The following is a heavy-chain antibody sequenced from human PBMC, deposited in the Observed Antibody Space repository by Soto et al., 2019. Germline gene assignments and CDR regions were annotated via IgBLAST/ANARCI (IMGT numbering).Heavy chain of an antibody. CDR1: GYTFTSYD. V-gene: IGHV1-8*01. J-gene: IGHJ6*02. CDR3: AREGSSFGSGSYYAYYYCGMDV. CDR2: MNPNSGNT. Sequence: ASVKVSCKASGYTFTSYDINWVRQATGQGLEWMGWMNPNSGNTGYAQKFQGRVTMTRNTSISTAYMELSSLRSEDTAVYYCAREGSSFGSGSYYAYYYCGMDVWGQGTTVTVSS. D-gene: IGHD3-10*01.